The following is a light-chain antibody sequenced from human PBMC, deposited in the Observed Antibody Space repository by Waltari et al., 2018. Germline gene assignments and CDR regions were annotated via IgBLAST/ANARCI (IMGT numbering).Light chain of an antibody. CDR2: YKSDSDK. CDR3: MIWHSSAWV. V-gene: IGLV5-45*03. CDR1: SGINVGSYR. J-gene: IGLJ3*02. Sequence: QAVLTQPSSLSASPGASASLTCTLRSGINVGSYRIYWYQQKPGSPPQDLLRYKSDSDKQQGSGVPGRFSGSKEAAANAGILLISGLHSEDEADYYCMIWHSSAWVFGGGTKLTVL.